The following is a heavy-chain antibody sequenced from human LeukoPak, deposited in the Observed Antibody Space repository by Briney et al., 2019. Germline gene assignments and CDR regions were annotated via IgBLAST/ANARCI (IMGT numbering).Heavy chain of an antibody. CDR1: GFTFSSYA. CDR3: AKGVRVTIFGVVKTPFDY. V-gene: IGHV3-23*01. J-gene: IGHJ4*02. Sequence: PRGSLRLSCAASGFTFSSYAMSWVRQAPGKGLEWVSAISGSGGSTYYADSVKGRFTISRDNSKNTLYLQMNSLRAEDTAVYYCAKGVRVTIFGVVKTPFDYWGQGTLVTVSS. CDR2: ISGSGGST. D-gene: IGHD3-3*01.